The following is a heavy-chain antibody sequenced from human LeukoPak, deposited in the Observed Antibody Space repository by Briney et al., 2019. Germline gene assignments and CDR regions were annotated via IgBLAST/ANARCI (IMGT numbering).Heavy chain of an antibody. J-gene: IGHJ6*03. D-gene: IGHD3-10*01. Sequence: VSVKVSCKASGYTFTTYYMHWVRQAPGQGLEWMGVITPSGGSTTYAQKFQGRVTMTRDMSTSTVYMELTSLRSEDTAVYYCAREGRSGFYYMDVWGKGTTVTVSS. CDR3: AREGRSGFYYMDV. V-gene: IGHV1-46*01. CDR2: ITPSGGST. CDR1: GYTFTTYY.